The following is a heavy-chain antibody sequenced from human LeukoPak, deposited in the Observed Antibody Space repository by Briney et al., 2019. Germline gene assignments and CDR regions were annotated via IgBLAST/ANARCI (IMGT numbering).Heavy chain of an antibody. CDR1: GFTFSSHA. V-gene: IGHV3-7*01. CDR2: IKQDGSEK. D-gene: IGHD2-2*01. CDR3: AREWAVPAASGLDV. J-gene: IGHJ6*04. Sequence: GGSLRLSCAASGFTFSSHAMGWVRQAPGKGREWGANIKQDGSEKYYVDSVKGRFTISRDNAKNSLYMQMNRLRAEDTAVYYCAREWAVPAASGLDVWGKGTTVTVSS.